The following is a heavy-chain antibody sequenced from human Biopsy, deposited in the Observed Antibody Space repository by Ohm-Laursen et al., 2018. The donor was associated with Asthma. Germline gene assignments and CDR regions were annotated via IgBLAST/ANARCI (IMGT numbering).Heavy chain of an antibody. CDR3: AKDVFPGWELRRGPDY. CDR1: GFTFSNYG. J-gene: IGHJ4*02. Sequence: LRPSCAASGFTFSNYGMHWVRQAPGKGLDWVAVISFDGSNKNYTDSVEGRFTISRDNSRNTLHLQMNSLRAEDTAVYYCAKDVFPGWELRRGPDYWGQGTLVTVSS. D-gene: IGHD1-26*01. V-gene: IGHV3-30*18. CDR2: ISFDGSNK.